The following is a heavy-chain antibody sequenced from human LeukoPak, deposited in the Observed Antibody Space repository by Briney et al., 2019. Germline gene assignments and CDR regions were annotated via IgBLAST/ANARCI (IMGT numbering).Heavy chain of an antibody. D-gene: IGHD3-3*01. CDR1: GGSFSGYY. CDR2: INHSGST. J-gene: IGHJ5*02. Sequence: SETLSLTCAVYGGSFSGYYWTWIRQPPGKGMEWIGEINHSGSTNYNPSLKSRVTISVDTSKSQFFLKLSSVTAADTAIYFCARRGLRFLESVKYSWFDPWGQGTLVTVSS. V-gene: IGHV4-34*01. CDR3: ARRGLRFLESVKYSWFDP.